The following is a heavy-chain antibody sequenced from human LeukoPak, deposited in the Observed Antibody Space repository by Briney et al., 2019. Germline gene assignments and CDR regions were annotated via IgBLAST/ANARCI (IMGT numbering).Heavy chain of an antibody. D-gene: IGHD4-17*01. V-gene: IGHV1-2*02. CDR2: INPNSGGT. Sequence: ASVKVSCKASGYTFTGYYMHWVRQAPGQGLEWMGWINPNSGGTYYAQKFQGRVTMTSDTSISTAYMELSRLRSGNTAVYYCARDGDYGDYVNYWGQGTLVTVSS. CDR3: ARDGDYGDYVNY. CDR1: GYTFTGYY. J-gene: IGHJ4*02.